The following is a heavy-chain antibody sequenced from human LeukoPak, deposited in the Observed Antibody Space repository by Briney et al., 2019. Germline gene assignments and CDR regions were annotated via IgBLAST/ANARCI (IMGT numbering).Heavy chain of an antibody. J-gene: IGHJ4*02. CDR1: GFTFSSYW. V-gene: IGHV3-7*01. CDR2: IKQDGSEK. D-gene: IGHD1-26*01. CDR3: AREWTVGGTSVFEY. Sequence: GGSLRLSCAASGFTFSSYWMSWVRQAPGKGLEWVANIKQDGSEKYYVDFVKGRFTTSRDNAKNSLYLQMNSLRAEDTAVYYCAREWTVGGTSVFEYWGQGTLVTVSS.